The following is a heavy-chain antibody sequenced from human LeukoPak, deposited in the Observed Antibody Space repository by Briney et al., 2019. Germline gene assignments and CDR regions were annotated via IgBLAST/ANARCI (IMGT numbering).Heavy chain of an antibody. V-gene: IGHV1-3*03. Sequence: ASVKVSCKASGYTFTSYAMHWVRQAPGQRLEWMGWINAGNGNTKYSQEFQGRVTMTRDMSTSTVYMELSSLRSEDTAVYYCARGYDYVWGSYRLEEYNWFDPWGQGTLVTVSS. CDR3: ARGYDYVWGSYRLEEYNWFDP. CDR1: GYTFTSYA. D-gene: IGHD3-16*02. CDR2: INAGNGNT. J-gene: IGHJ5*02.